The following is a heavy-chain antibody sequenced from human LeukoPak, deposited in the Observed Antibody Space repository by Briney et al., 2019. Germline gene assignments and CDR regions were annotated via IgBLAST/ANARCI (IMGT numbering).Heavy chain of an antibody. CDR1: GFSFRNYV. CDR2: MSNNGVTQ. CDR3: VREGYYSFGRRPTLYFDS. Sequence: GGSLRLSCAASGFSFRNYVLHWVRQAPGKGPEWVAVMSNNGVTQFYADSVKGRFAVSRDDSKNTLYLQMNSLRVEDTALFYCVREGYYSFGRRPTLYFDSWGQGTLVTVSS. D-gene: IGHD3-22*01. V-gene: IGHV3-30*09. J-gene: IGHJ4*02.